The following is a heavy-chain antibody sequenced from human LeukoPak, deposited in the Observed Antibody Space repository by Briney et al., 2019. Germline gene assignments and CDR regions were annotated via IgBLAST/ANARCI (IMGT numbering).Heavy chain of an antibody. V-gene: IGHV3-21*01. D-gene: IGHD1-1*01. Sequence: PGGSLRLSCAASGFTFSSYSMNWVRQAPGKGLEWVSSITGSSSYTYYADSMKGRFTISRDNAKNSLYLQMNTLRAEDTAVYYCARDLDLLDYWGQGTLVTVSS. J-gene: IGHJ4*02. CDR2: ITGSSSYT. CDR1: GFTFSSYS. CDR3: ARDLDLLDY.